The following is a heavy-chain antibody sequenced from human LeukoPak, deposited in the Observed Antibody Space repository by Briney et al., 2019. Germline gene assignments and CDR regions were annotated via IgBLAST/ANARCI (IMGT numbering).Heavy chain of an antibody. D-gene: IGHD3-22*01. V-gene: IGHV3-23*01. CDR2: ISGSGDNT. CDR3: AKGSYNDSSGSFYFDY. CDR1: GFTFSSYA. J-gene: IGHJ4*02. Sequence: GGSLRLSCAASGFTFSSYAMSWVRQAPGKGLEWVSGISGSGDNTYYADSVKGRFTISRDNSKNTLYVQVNSLGTEDTAAYYCAKGSYNDSSGSFYFDYWGQGTLVTVSS.